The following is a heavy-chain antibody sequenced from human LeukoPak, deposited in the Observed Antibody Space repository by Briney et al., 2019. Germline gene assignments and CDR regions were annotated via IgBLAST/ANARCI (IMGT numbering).Heavy chain of an antibody. D-gene: IGHD3-22*01. V-gene: IGHV4-61*02. CDR2: IYTSGST. CDR3: ARAKDYYDTSRYYWLYYFDY. CDR1: GGSISSGSFY. J-gene: IGHJ4*02. Sequence: PSETLSLTCTVSGGSISSGSFYWTWIRQPAGKGLEWIGRIYTSGSTRYSPSLKSRVDISFDTSRNQFSLKLDSVTAADTAVYYCARAKDYYDTSRYYWLYYFDYWGQGTLVTVSS.